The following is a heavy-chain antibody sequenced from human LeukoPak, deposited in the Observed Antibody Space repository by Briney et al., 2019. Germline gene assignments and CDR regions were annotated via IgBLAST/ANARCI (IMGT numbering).Heavy chain of an antibody. Sequence: ASVKVSCKVSGYTLTELSMHWVRQAPGKGLEWMGGFDPEDGETIYAQKFQGRVTMTEDTSTDTAYMELSSLRSEDTAVYYCATDWRFGELTGDWGQGTLVTVSS. CDR2: FDPEDGET. D-gene: IGHD3-10*01. J-gene: IGHJ4*02. V-gene: IGHV1-24*01. CDR1: GYTLTELS. CDR3: ATDWRFGELTGD.